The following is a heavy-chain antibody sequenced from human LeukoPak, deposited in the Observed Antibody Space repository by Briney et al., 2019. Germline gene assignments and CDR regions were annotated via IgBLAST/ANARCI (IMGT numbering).Heavy chain of an antibody. J-gene: IGHJ4*02. V-gene: IGHV1-18*01. CDR2: ISAYNGNT. Sequence: ASVKVSCKASGYTFTSYGISWVRQAPGQGLEWMGWISAYNGNTNYAQKLQGRVTMTRDMSTSTVYMELSSLRSEDTAVYYCASLSSGYSQGELDYWGQGTLVTVSS. CDR3: ASLSSGYSQGELDY. CDR1: GYTFTSYG. D-gene: IGHD3-22*01.